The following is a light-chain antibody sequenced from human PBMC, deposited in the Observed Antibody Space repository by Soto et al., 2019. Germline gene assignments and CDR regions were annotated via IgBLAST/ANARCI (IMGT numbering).Light chain of an antibody. Sequence: DIQMTQSPSSLSASVGDRVTITCRARQSISSYLNWYQQKPGKAPKLLIYAASSLQSGVPSRFSGSGSGTDFTLTISSLQPEDFAAYYCKQSYSTPKTFGPGTKVDI. CDR1: QSISSY. J-gene: IGKJ3*01. CDR3: KQSYSTPKT. V-gene: IGKV1-39*01. CDR2: AAS.